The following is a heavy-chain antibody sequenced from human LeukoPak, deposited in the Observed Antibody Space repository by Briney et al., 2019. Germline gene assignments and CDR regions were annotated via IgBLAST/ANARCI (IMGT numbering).Heavy chain of an antibody. J-gene: IGHJ6*02. V-gene: IGHV1-2*02. CDR1: GYTFTSYD. D-gene: IGHD3-9*01. CDR2: INPNSGGT. CDR3: ARDLRYFDWFPENYYYYYGMDV. Sequence: ASVKVSCKASGYTFTSYDINWVRQAPGQGLEWMGWINPNSGGTNYAQKFQGRVTMTRDTSISTAYMELSRLRSDDTAVYYCARDLRYFDWFPENYYYYYGMDVWGQGTTVTVSS.